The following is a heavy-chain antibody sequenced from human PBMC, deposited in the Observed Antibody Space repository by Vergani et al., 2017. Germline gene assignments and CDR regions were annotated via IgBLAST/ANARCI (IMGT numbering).Heavy chain of an antibody. D-gene: IGHD2-15*01. CDR2: IKSDGSIT. Sequence: EVQLVESGGGLIHPGGSLRLSCEGSGFSFSGYWMHWVRQSPEKGLVWVSRIKSDGSITNYADSVKGRFTISRDNAKNTLYLEMNSLRGDDTAIYYCVRARCSAPPLMSSSFYSRGQGTL. J-gene: IGHJ4*02. CDR1: GFSFSGYW. V-gene: IGHV3-74*01. CDR3: VRARCSAPPLMSSSFYS.